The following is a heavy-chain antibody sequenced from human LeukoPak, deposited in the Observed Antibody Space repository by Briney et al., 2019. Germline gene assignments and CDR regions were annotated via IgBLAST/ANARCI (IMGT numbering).Heavy chain of an antibody. CDR3: ARVGYNSGWYEY. J-gene: IGHJ4*02. Sequence: GGSLKLSCAASGFTFSSYWMHWVRQAPGKGLVWVSHINSDGRSTSYADSVKGRFTISRDNAKNTLYLQMNSLRAEDTAVYYCARVGYNSGWYEYWGQGALVIVSS. CDR2: INSDGRST. CDR1: GFTFSSYW. V-gene: IGHV3-74*01. D-gene: IGHD6-19*01.